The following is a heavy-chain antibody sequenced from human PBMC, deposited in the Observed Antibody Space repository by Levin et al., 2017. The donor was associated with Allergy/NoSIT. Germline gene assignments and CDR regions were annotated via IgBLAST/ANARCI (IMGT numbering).Heavy chain of an antibody. Sequence: ASVKVSCKASGYTFTSYYMHWVRQAPGQGLEWMGIINPSGGSTSYAQKFQGRVTMTRDTSTSTVYMELSSLRSEDTAVYYCARVALSWFGELLDYFDYWGQGTLVTVSS. CDR1: GYTFTSYY. J-gene: IGHJ4*02. V-gene: IGHV1-46*01. CDR2: INPSGGST. D-gene: IGHD3-10*01. CDR3: ARVALSWFGELLDYFDY.